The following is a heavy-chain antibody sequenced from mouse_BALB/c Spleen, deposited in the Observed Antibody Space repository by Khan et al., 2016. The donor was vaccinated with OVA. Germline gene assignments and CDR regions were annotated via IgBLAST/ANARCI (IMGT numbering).Heavy chain of an antibody. CDR3: ARTGGTYDGYFGYFDV. V-gene: IGHV1-87*01. J-gene: IGHJ1*01. CDR2: IYPGIGDT. CDR1: GYTFTSYW. D-gene: IGHD2-3*01. Sequence: QVQLKQSGAELARPGASVKLSCKASGYTFTSYWMQWVKQRPGQGLEWIGAIYPGIGDTRNTQKFRGKATLTADKSSTTAYMQLSSLASEDSAVYYCARTGGTYDGYFGYFDVWGAGTTVTVSS.